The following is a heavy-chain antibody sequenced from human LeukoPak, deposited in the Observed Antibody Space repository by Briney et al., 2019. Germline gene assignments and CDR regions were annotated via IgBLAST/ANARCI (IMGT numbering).Heavy chain of an antibody. D-gene: IGHD3-10*02. J-gene: IGHJ6*03. CDR2: IKQDGSEK. CDR3: AKEELRRITMWGYMDV. Sequence: TGGSLTLSCVASGFTFSNYWMSWVRQAPGKGLEWVANIKQDGSEKFYVDSVKGRFTISRDNSKNTLYLQMNSLSAEDTAFYYCAKEELRRITMWGYMDVWGKGTTVTISS. CDR1: GFTFSNYW. V-gene: IGHV3-7*01.